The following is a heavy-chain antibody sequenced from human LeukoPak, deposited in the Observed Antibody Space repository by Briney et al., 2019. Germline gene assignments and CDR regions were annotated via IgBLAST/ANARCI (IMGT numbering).Heavy chain of an antibody. J-gene: IGHJ6*03. V-gene: IGHV3-43*01. CDR1: GFTFDDYT. Sequence: PGGSLRLSCAASGFTFDDYTMHWVRHAPGKGLEWVSLISWDGGSTYYADSVKGRFTISRDNSKNSLYLQMNSLRTEDTALYYCAKGGVPHYYYYYMDVWGKGTTVTISS. CDR3: AKGGVPHYYYYYMDV. CDR2: ISWDGGST. D-gene: IGHD3-16*01.